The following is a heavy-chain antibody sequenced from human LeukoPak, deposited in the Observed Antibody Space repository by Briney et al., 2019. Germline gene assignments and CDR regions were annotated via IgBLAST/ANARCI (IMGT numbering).Heavy chain of an antibody. CDR3: ARRYSYGFYYFDY. CDR2: IYTSGST. CDR1: GGSISSYY. D-gene: IGHD5-18*01. V-gene: IGHV4-4*07. Sequence: PSETLSLTCTVSGGSISSYYWSWIRQPAGKGLEWIGRIYTSGSTNYNPSLKSRVTISVDRSKNQFSLRVNSVTAADTAVYFCARRYSYGFYYFDYWGQGTLVTVSS. J-gene: IGHJ4*02.